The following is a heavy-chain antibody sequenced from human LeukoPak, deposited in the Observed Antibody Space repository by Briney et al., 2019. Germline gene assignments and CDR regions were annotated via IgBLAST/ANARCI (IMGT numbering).Heavy chain of an antibody. Sequence: SCKASGGTFSSYAMSWVRQAPGKGLEWVSAISGSGGSTYYADSVKGRFTISRDNSKNTLYLQMNSLRAEDTAVYYCAKGIAYCGGDCYPNWFDPWGQGTLVTVSS. CDR1: GGTFSSYA. D-gene: IGHD2-21*01. CDR2: ISGSGGST. V-gene: IGHV3-23*01. CDR3: AKGIAYCGGDCYPNWFDP. J-gene: IGHJ5*02.